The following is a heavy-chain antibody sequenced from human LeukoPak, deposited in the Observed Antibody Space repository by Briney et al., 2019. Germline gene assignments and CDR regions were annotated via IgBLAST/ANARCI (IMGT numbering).Heavy chain of an antibody. Sequence: SETLSLTCTVSGGSISSYYWSWIRQPAGKGLGWIGRIYNSGNTNYNPSLKSRVTMSVDTSKNQFSLKLSSVTAADTAMYYCARDPDSSSWGYAFDIWGQGTMVTVSS. V-gene: IGHV4-4*07. D-gene: IGHD6-13*01. J-gene: IGHJ3*02. CDR1: GGSISSYY. CDR2: IYNSGNT. CDR3: ARDPDSSSWGYAFDI.